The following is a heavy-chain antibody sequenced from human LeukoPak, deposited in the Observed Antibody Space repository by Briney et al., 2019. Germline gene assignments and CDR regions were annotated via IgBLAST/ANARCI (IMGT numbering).Heavy chain of an antibody. CDR1: GGSISSYY. CDR2: IYASGRT. D-gene: IGHD3-22*01. J-gene: IGHJ4*02. V-gene: IGHV4-4*07. Sequence: SETLSLTCTASGGSISSYYWNWIRQSAGKRLEWIGRIYASGRTDYNPSLKSRVTMSVDTSKNQFSLKVTYVTAADTAVYYCARGHSCGHYYDYWGQGTLVTVSS. CDR3: ARGHSCGHYYDY.